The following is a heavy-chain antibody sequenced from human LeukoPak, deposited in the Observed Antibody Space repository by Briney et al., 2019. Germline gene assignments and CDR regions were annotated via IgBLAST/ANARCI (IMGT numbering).Heavy chain of an antibody. J-gene: IGHJ4*02. D-gene: IGHD3-16*01. Sequence: ASVKVPCKASGYTFTADYIHWVRQAPGQGLEWRGWINPHSGGTNYAQKFQGRVTMTRDTSISTAYMELSRLRSDDTAVYYCAKKGLGDPYYFDYWAREPWSPSPQ. CDR3: AKKGLGDPYYFDY. V-gene: IGHV1-2*02. CDR1: GYTFTADY. CDR2: INPHSGGT.